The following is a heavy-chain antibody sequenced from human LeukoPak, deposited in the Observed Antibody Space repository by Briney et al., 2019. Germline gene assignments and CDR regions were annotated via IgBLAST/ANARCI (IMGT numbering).Heavy chain of an antibody. J-gene: IGHJ6*02. CDR3: ARDPFAMIVVVSGMDV. CDR1: GYTFTGYY. V-gene: IGHV1-2*02. Sequence: GASVKVSCKASGYTFTGYYMHWVRQAPGQGLEWMGWINPNSGGTNYAQKFQGRVTMTRDTSISTAYTELSRLRSDDTAVYYCARDPFAMIVVVSGMDVWGQGTTVTVSS. CDR2: INPNSGGT. D-gene: IGHD3-22*01.